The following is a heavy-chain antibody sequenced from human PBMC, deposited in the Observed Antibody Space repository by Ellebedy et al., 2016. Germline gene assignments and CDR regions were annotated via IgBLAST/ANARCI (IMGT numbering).Heavy chain of an antibody. V-gene: IGHV3-33*08. CDR1: GFTFSSYG. Sequence: GGSLRLSCAASGFTFSSYGMHWVRQAPGKGLEWVAVIWFDGSNKYYADSVKGRFTISRDISKNTLYLQMNSLRAEDTAVYYCARDRISASGIFDYWGRGTLVTVSS. CDR2: IWFDGSNK. D-gene: IGHD6-13*01. CDR3: ARDRISASGIFDY. J-gene: IGHJ4*02.